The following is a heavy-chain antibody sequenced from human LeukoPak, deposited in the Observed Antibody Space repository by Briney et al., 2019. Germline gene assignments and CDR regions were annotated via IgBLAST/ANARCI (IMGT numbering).Heavy chain of an antibody. J-gene: IGHJ4*02. V-gene: IGHV1-8*02. CDR3: ARDYYDSSGFPFDY. D-gene: IGHD3-22*01. CDR1: GYTFTSYG. Sequence: ASVKVSCKASGYTFTSYGISWVRQAPGQGLEWMGWMNPNSGNTGYAQKFQGRVTMPRNTSISTAYMELSSLRSEDTAVYYCARDYYDSSGFPFDYWGQGTLVTVSS. CDR2: MNPNSGNT.